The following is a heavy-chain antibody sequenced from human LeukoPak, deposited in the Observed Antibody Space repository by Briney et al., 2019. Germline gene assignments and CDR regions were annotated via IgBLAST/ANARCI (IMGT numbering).Heavy chain of an antibody. CDR3: ASERYTSSRGSAWNYHYYGLGV. J-gene: IGHJ6*02. CDR1: GDSVSTNSVA. CDR2: TYHRSHWYI. Sequence: SGRTLVKPSQTLSLTCAISGDSVSTNSVAWNWIRQSPSRGLEWLGRTYHRSHWYIDYAASVKGRISISPDTSKNQFSLQLRSVSPGDTAVYYCASERYTSSRGSAWNYHYYGLGVWGQGTTATVSS. D-gene: IGHD6-19*01. V-gene: IGHV6-1*01.